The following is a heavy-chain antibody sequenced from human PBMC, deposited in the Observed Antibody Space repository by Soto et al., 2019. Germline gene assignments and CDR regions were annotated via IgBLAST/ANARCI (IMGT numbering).Heavy chain of an antibody. V-gene: IGHV3-11*05. CDR2: ISSSGDRT. CDR3: VSETSYHFDN. CDR1: GFTFSGYY. J-gene: IGHJ4*02. Sequence: QVQLVESGGGLVRPGWSLRLSCAASGFTFSGYYMSWIRQAPGKGMECISYISSSGDRTKYADSVKGRFTISRDNAEKSLYLQMNSLRAEDTAVYYCVSETSYHFDNWGQGTLVTVSS. D-gene: IGHD2-2*01.